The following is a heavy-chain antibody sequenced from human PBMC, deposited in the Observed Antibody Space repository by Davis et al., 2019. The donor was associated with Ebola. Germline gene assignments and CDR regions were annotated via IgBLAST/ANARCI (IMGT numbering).Heavy chain of an antibody. V-gene: IGHV4-59*08. CDR2: IYYSGST. CDR1: GGSISSSY. J-gene: IGHJ4*02. Sequence: MPSETLSLTCTVSGGSISSSYWSWIRQAPGKGLEWIGYIYYSGSTNYNPSIKSRVTMSVDTSKKQFSLKVSSVTAADTGVYYCARHLSYGGNPGKYYFDYWGQGTLVTVSS. D-gene: IGHD4-23*01. CDR3: ARHLSYGGNPGKYYFDY.